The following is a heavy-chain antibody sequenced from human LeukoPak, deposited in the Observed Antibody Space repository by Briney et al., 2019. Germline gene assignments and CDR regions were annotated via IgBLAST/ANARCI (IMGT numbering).Heavy chain of an antibody. V-gene: IGHV4-34*01. D-gene: IGHD2-15*01. J-gene: IGHJ6*02. Sequence: PSETLSLTCAVYGGSFSGYYWSWIRQPPGKGLEWIGEINHSGSTNYNPSLKSRVTISVDTSKNQFSLKLSSVTAADTAVYYCARVQWWFYYYGMDVWAKGPRSPSP. CDR1: GGSFSGYY. CDR2: INHSGST. CDR3: ARVQWWFYYYGMDV.